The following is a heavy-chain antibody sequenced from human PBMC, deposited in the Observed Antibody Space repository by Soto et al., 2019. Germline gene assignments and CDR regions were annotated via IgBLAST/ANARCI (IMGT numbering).Heavy chain of an antibody. J-gene: IGHJ6*02. V-gene: IGHV3-48*03. CDR2: ISASGATI. CDR3: AKYYFGMGV. CDR1: GFTFSDYE. D-gene: IGHD3-10*01. Sequence: GGSLRLSCAASGFTFSDYEVNWVRQAPGKGLEWISYISASGATIHYADSVRGRLTISRDNAKNSVYLQMNGLRADDTGVYYCAKYYFGMGVWGQGTTVTVSS.